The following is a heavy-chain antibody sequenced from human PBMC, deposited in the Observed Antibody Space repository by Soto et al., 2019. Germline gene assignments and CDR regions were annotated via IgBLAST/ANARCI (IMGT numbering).Heavy chain of an antibody. CDR3: ARDPLYSRYYYYYGMDV. V-gene: IGHV3-33*01. D-gene: IGHD6-13*01. CDR2: IWYDGSNK. Sequence: QVQLVESGGGVVQPGRSLRLSCAASGFTFSSYGMHWVRQAPGKGLEWVAVIWYDGSNKYYADSVKGRFTISRDNSKNTLYLQMYSLRAEDTAVYYCARDPLYSRYYYYYGMDVWGQGTTVTVSS. CDR1: GFTFSSYG. J-gene: IGHJ6*02.